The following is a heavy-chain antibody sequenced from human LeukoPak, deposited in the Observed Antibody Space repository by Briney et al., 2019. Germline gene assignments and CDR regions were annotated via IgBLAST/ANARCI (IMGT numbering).Heavy chain of an antibody. CDR1: GFTFSNYN. Sequence: GGSLRLSCAASGFTFSNYNMTWVRQAPGKGLEWVSGISWNSGSIGYADSVKGRFTISRDNAKNSLYLQMNSLRAEDTALYYCAKDMAEGYCSSTSCYTLDYWGQGTLVTVSS. D-gene: IGHD2-2*02. J-gene: IGHJ4*02. CDR3: AKDMAEGYCSSTSCYTLDY. V-gene: IGHV3-9*01. CDR2: ISWNSGSI.